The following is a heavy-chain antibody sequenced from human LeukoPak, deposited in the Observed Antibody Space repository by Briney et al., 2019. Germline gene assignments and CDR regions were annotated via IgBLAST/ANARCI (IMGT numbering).Heavy chain of an antibody. V-gene: IGHV3-48*01. J-gene: IGHJ3*02. CDR1: GFTFSSYS. Sequence: GGSLRLSCAASGFTFSSYSMNWVRQAPGKGLEWVSYISSSSSTIYYADSVKGRFTISRDNAKNSLYLQMNSLRAEDTAVYYCAKGKATGPYDAFDIWGQGTMVTVS. CDR3: AKGKATGPYDAFDI. D-gene: IGHD1-1*01. CDR2: ISSSSSTI.